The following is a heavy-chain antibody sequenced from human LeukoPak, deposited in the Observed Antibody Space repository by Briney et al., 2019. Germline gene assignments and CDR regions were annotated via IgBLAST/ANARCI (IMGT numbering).Heavy chain of an antibody. CDR1: GFTFSSYA. V-gene: IGHV3-23*01. CDR3: AKEPGVLDY. CDR2: ISYCGGSN. J-gene: IGHJ4*02. Sequence: WGSLRLSCAASGFTFSSYAMSWVRQAPGKGLEWVSAISYCGGSNYYGDSVKGRFTISRDNSKNTLYLQMNSLRAEDTAVYYCAKEPGVLDYWGQGTLVTVPS. D-gene: IGHD3-10*01.